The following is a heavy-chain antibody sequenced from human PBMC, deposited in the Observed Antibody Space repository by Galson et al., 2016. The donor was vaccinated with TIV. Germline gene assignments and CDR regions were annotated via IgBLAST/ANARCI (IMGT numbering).Heavy chain of an antibody. V-gene: IGHV1-18*01. CDR3: ARDTPSLLAAATMDP. CDR2: ISVYNGNT. J-gene: IGHJ5*02. CDR1: GYIFNNFG. D-gene: IGHD6-25*01. Sequence: SVKVSCKASGYIFNNFGVSWVRQAPGQGLEWMAWISVYNGNTNYAQSLQGRVTLTTDTSTSTAYMELRSLRSDDTAVYYCARDTPSLLAAATMDPWGQGALVTVSS.